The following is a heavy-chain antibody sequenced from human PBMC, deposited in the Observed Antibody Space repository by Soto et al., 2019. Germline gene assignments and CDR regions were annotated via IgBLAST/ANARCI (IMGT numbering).Heavy chain of an antibody. CDR3: ASATSINGVCNN. Sequence: QLQLQESGPGLVKPSETLSLTCTVSGGSISSSSYYWGWIRQPPGKGLEWIGSIYYSGSTYYNPSLKSRVTISVDTSTNQFSLKLSSVTAADTAVYYCASATSINGVCNNWGEGTLGTVSS. J-gene: IGHJ4*02. D-gene: IGHD2-8*01. V-gene: IGHV4-39*01. CDR1: GGSISSSSYY. CDR2: IYYSGST.